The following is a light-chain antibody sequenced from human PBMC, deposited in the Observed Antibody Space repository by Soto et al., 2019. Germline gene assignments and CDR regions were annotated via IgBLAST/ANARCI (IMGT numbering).Light chain of an antibody. Sequence: DIQLTQSPSFLSASVGDRATITCRASQGISSYLAWYQQKPGKAPKLLIYAASTVQSGVPSSFSGSGSGTELTLPISSLQPEDFATYYCQQLNSYPLTFGGGTKVEIK. CDR1: QGISSY. CDR2: AAS. V-gene: IGKV1-9*01. CDR3: QQLNSYPLT. J-gene: IGKJ4*01.